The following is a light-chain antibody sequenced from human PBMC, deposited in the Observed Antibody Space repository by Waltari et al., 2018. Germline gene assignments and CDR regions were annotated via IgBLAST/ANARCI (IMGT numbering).Light chain of an antibody. CDR3: QQVNSYPLT. J-gene: IGKJ4*01. Sequence: DIQLTQSPSFLSASVGDRVTITCRASQGISSYLAWYQQKPGKAPKLLINAASTLQSGVPSRFSGSGSGTEFTLTINSLQPEDYATYYCQQVNSYPLTFGGGTKVEIK. CDR1: QGISSY. V-gene: IGKV1-9*01. CDR2: AAS.